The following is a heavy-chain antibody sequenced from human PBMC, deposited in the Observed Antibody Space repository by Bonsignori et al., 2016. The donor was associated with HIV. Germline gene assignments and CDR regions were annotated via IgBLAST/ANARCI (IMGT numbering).Heavy chain of an antibody. D-gene: IGHD3-10*01. J-gene: IGHJ4*02. Sequence: GGSLRLSCAASGFTFDDYAMHWVRQAPGKGLEWVSGISWNSGSIGYADSVKGRFTISRDNAKNSLYLQMNSLRAEDTALYYCAKDPSLPGLWFGELFPGYFDYWGQGTLVTVSS. CDR3: AKDPSLPGLWFGELFPGYFDY. CDR1: GFTFDDYA. V-gene: IGHV3-9*01. CDR2: ISWNSGSI.